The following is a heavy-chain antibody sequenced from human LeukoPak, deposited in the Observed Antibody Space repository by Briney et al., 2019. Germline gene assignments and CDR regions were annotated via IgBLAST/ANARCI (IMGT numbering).Heavy chain of an antibody. CDR2: MNPNSGNT. Sequence: ASVKVSCKASGYTFTSYDINWVRQATGQGLEWMGWMNPNSGNTGYAQKFQGRVTMTRNTSISTAYIELSSLRSEDTAVYYCATIREGAGGKPFDDAFDIWGQGTMVTVSS. V-gene: IGHV1-8*01. CDR3: ATIREGAGGKPFDDAFDI. CDR1: GYTFTSYD. D-gene: IGHD3-10*01. J-gene: IGHJ3*02.